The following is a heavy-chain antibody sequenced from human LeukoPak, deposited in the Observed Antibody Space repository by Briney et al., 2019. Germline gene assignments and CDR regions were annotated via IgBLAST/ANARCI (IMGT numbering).Heavy chain of an antibody. CDR3: AKDLCRRISAVRCGRRGMDV. V-gene: IGHV3-43*02. CDR2: ISGDGGST. D-gene: IGHD2-2*01. J-gene: IGHJ6*02. CDR1: GFTFDDYA. Sequence: GGSLRLSCAASGFTFDDYAMHWVLQAPGKGLEWVSLISGDGGSTYYADSVKGRFTISRDNSKNSLYLQMNSLRTEDTALYYCAKDLCRRISAVRCGRRGMDVWGQGTTVTVSS.